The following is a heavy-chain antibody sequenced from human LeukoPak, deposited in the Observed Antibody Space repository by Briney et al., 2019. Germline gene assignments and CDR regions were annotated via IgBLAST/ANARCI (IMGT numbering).Heavy chain of an antibody. V-gene: IGHV3-9*01. CDR3: AKDIEDSGYDSSFDY. CDR2: ISWNSGSI. CDR1: GFTFDDYA. J-gene: IGHJ4*02. D-gene: IGHD5-12*01. Sequence: PGRSLRLSCAASGFTFDDYAMHWVRQAPGKGLEWVSGISWNSGSIGYADSVKGRFTISRDNAKNSLYLQMNSLRAKDTALYYCAKDIEDSGYDSSFDYWGQGTLVTVSS.